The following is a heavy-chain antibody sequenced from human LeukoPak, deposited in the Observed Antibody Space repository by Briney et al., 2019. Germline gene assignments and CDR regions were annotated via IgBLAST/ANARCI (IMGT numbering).Heavy chain of an antibody. Sequence: GGSLRLSCVASGFTFSTYTMSRVRQAPGKGLEWVSTIGSGTYYADSVKGRFTISRENSKSTLYLQMNSLKAEDMALYYCAKNLGDYEDYWGQGTRVTVSS. CDR3: AKNLGDYEDY. CDR2: IGSGT. J-gene: IGHJ4*02. CDR1: GFTFSTYT. D-gene: IGHD4-17*01. V-gene: IGHV3-23*01.